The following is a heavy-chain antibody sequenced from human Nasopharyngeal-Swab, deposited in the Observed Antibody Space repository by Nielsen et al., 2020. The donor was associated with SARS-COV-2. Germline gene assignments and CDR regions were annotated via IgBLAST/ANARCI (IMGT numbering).Heavy chain of an antibody. Sequence: GESLKISCTASGFTFGDYAMSWFRQAPGKGLEWVGFIRSKAYGGTTEYAASVKGRFTISRDDSKSIAYLQMNSLKTEDTAVYYCTRDLIKSYYGETNDGMDVWGQGTTVTVSS. CDR1: GFTFGDYA. CDR3: TRDLIKSYYGETNDGMDV. CDR2: IRSKAYGGTT. V-gene: IGHV3-49*03. D-gene: IGHD4-17*01. J-gene: IGHJ6*02.